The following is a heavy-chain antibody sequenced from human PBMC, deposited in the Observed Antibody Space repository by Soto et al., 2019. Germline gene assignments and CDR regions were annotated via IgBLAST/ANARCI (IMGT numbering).Heavy chain of an antibody. CDR1: GFTFSSYG. CDR2: IWYDGSNK. D-gene: IGHD2-15*01. CDR3: ARDLTLFSGGSCYPGIFSY. V-gene: IGHV3-33*01. J-gene: IGHJ4*02. Sequence: GGSLRLSCAASGFTFSSYGMHWVRQAPGKGLEWVAVIWYDGSNKYYADSVKGRFTISRDNSKNTLYLQMNSLRAEDTAVYYCARDLTLFSGGSCYPGIFSYCXQRTLVPVSS.